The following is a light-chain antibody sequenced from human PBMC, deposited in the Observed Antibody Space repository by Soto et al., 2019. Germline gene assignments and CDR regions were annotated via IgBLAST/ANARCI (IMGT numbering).Light chain of an antibody. CDR1: SRDIGTSNL. J-gene: IGLJ1*01. CDR2: EVT. V-gene: IGLV2-23*02. Sequence: HSVLTQPASVSGSPGQSIAISCTGSSRDIGTSNLVSWYQQYPGKAPKLIIYEVTKRPSGISYRFSGSKSGNTASLTISGLQPEDEATYYCYSFTGISTSLFVFGTGTKVTVL. CDR3: YSFTGISTSLFV.